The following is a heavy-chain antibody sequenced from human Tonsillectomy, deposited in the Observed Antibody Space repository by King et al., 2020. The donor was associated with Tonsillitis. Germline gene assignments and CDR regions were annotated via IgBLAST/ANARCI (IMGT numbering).Heavy chain of an antibody. V-gene: IGHV5-51*01. Sequence: QLVQSGAEVKKPGESLKISCKGSGYSFIYYWIGWVRQMPGKGLEWMGIIYANDSDTRYSPSFQGQVTISVDKSISTAYLQWSSLKASDTAMYYCARVDYDSSGYWGRFFAYWAQGPLVTVSS. D-gene: IGHD3-22*01. CDR2: IYANDSDT. CDR3: ARVDYDSSGYWGRFFAY. CDR1: GYSFIYYW. J-gene: IGHJ4*02.